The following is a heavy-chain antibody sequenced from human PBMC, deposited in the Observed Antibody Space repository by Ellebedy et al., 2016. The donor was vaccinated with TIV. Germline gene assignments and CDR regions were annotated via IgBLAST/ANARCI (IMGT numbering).Heavy chain of an antibody. CDR2: INHSGST. Sequence: MPSETLSLTCAVYGGSFSGYYWSWIRQPPGKGLEWIGEINHSGSTNYNPSLKSRVTISVDTSKNQFSLKLSSVTAADTAVYYCARSDGGGFDPWGQGTLVTVSS. V-gene: IGHV4-34*01. CDR1: GGSFSGYY. J-gene: IGHJ5*02. D-gene: IGHD3-16*01. CDR3: ARSDGGGFDP.